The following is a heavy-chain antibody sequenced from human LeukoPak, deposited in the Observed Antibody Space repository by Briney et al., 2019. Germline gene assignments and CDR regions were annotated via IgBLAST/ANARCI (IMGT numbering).Heavy chain of an antibody. CDR3: ARVLSSAFES. D-gene: IGHD3-16*02. CDR2: IVDSGNNK. CDR1: GFTFSNYE. J-gene: IGHJ4*02. V-gene: IGHV3-48*03. Sequence: PGGSLRLSCAGSGFTFSNYEMNWVRQVPGKGLEWVAYIVDSGNNKQYADSVRGRFTISRDNAKNSLYLQMNSLRAEDTAVYYCARVLSSAFESWGQGTLVTVSS.